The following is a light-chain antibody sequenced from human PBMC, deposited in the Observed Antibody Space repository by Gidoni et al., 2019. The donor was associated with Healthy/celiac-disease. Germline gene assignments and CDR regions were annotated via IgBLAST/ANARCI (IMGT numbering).Light chain of an antibody. CDR3: QPYDTLPLT. CDR2: DAS. J-gene: IGKJ4*01. V-gene: IGKV1-33*01. Sequence: DIQMTQSPSSLSASLGDRVTITFQASQDISNYLNWYQQQPVKAHKLLIYDASNLETVVPSRFIGSGSGTDFTFTISSLQPEDIATYYCQPYDTLPLTFGGGTKVDIK. CDR1: QDISNY.